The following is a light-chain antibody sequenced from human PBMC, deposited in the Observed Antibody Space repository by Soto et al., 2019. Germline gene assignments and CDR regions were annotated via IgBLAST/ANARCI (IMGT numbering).Light chain of an antibody. CDR2: SNN. J-gene: IGLJ2*01. Sequence: QSVLTQPPSASGTPGQRVTISCSGGRSNIGSNTVNWYQQVPGTAPKFLMYSNNQRPSGVPDRFSGSKSGISASLAISGLQAEDEADYYCASWDDSLNGLVFGGGTQLTVL. CDR3: ASWDDSLNGLV. V-gene: IGLV1-44*01. CDR1: RSNIGSNT.